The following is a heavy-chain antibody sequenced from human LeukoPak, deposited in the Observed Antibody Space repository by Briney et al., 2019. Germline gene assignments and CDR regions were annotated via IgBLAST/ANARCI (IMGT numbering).Heavy chain of an antibody. CDR2: IKQDGNEK. V-gene: IGHV3-7*01. J-gene: IGHJ4*02. CDR1: GFTFSSYW. CDR3: ARDGLASSGCPDY. Sequence: GGSLRLSCAASGFTFSSYWMSWVRQAPGKGLGWVANIKQDGNEKYYVDSVKGRFTISRDNAKNSLYLQMNSLRAEDTAVYYCARDGLASSGCPDYWGQGALVTVSS. D-gene: IGHD6-25*01.